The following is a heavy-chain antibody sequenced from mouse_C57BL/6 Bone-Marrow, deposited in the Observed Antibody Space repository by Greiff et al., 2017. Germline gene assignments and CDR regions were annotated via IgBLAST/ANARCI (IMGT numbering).Heavy chain of an antibody. D-gene: IGHD1-1*02. V-gene: IGHV1-81*01. CDR2: IYPRSGNT. J-gene: IGHJ4*01. CDR1: GYTFTSYG. CDR3: ARKPFYFGYAMDY. Sequence: QVQLQQSGAELARPGASVKLSCKASGYTFTSYGISWVKQRTGQGLEWSGEIYPRSGNTYYNEKFKGKATLTADKSSSTAYMELRSLTSEDSAVYFGARKPFYFGYAMDYWGQGTSVTVSS.